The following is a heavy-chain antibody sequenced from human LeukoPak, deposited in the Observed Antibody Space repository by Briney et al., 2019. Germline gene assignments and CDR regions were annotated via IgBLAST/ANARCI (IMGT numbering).Heavy chain of an antibody. CDR2: IKQDGTEK. Sequence: ETLSLTCTVSGGYITSSSYYWGWIRQPPGKGLEWVANIKQDGTEKYYVDSVKGRFTISRDNAKNSLYLQMNSLRAEDTAVYYCARGGSGWFTRENTHEYWGQGTLVTVSS. V-gene: IGHV3-7*01. CDR3: ARGGSGWFTRENTHEY. D-gene: IGHD6-19*01. CDR1: GGYITSSSYY. J-gene: IGHJ4*02.